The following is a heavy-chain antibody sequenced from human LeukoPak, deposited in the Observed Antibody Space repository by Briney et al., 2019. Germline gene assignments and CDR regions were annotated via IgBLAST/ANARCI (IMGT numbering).Heavy chain of an antibody. CDR1: GYTFTSYY. Sequence: ASVKVSCKASGYTFTSYYMHWVRQAPGQGLEWMGWISGYNGNTNYAQKLQGRVTMTTDTSTSTAYMELRSLRSDDTAVYYCAKVAGGYDWGRSPYSYWGQGTLATVSS. V-gene: IGHV1-18*04. D-gene: IGHD5-12*01. CDR3: AKVAGGYDWGRSPYSY. CDR2: ISGYNGNT. J-gene: IGHJ4*02.